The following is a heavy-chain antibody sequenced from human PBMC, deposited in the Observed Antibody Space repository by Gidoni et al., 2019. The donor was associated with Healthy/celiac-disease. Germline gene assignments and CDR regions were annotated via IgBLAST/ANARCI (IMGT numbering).Heavy chain of an antibody. Sequence: EVQLVESGGGLVQPGGSLRLSCAASGFTFSRYSMNWVRQAPGKGLEWVSYISSSSSTIYYADSVKGRFTISRDNAKNSLYLQMNSLRDEDTAVYYCARTGYSSGWYQPRDYWGQGTLVTVSS. CDR1: GFTFSRYS. D-gene: IGHD6-19*01. CDR3: ARTGYSSGWYQPRDY. J-gene: IGHJ4*02. V-gene: IGHV3-48*02. CDR2: ISSSSSTI.